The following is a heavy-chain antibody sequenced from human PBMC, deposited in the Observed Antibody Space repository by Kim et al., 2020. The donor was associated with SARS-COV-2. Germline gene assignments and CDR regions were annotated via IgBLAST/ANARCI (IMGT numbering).Heavy chain of an antibody. CDR3: ARATPYSSSSFDY. CDR2: IWYDGSNK. J-gene: IGHJ4*02. V-gene: IGHV3-33*01. CDR1: GFTFSSYG. D-gene: IGHD6-13*01. Sequence: GGSLRLSCAASGFTFSSYGMHWVRQAPGKGLEWVAVIWYDGSNKYYADSVKGRFTISRDNSKNTLYLQMNSLRAEDTAVYYCARATPYSSSSFDYWGQGTLVTVSS.